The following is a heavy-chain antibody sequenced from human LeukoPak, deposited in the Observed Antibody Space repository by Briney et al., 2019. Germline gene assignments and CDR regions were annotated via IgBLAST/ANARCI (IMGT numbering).Heavy chain of an antibody. V-gene: IGHV4-39*01. Sequence: PSETLSLTCTVSGVSISTSSYYWGWIRQPPGKGLEWIAKIYFNGGTAYNPSLKSRVAIFVETSKNQFSLKVNPVTAADTAVYYCARGIAANMDYWGQGTLVTVSS. CDR3: ARGIAANMDY. D-gene: IGHD6-25*01. CDR1: GVSISTSSYY. CDR2: IYFNGGT. J-gene: IGHJ4*02.